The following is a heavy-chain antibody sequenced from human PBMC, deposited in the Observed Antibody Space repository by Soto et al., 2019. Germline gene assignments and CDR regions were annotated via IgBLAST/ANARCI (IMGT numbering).Heavy chain of an antibody. Sequence: ASVKVSCKASGYTFTSYGISWVRQAPGQGLEWMGWISAYNGNTNYAQKLQGRVTMTTDTSTSTAYMELRSLRSDDTAVYYCGRALSLVDVLFNGSWFDPWGQGTLVTVSS. D-gene: IGHD2-15*01. CDR2: ISAYNGNT. CDR1: GYTFTSYG. J-gene: IGHJ5*02. CDR3: GRALSLVDVLFNGSWFDP. V-gene: IGHV1-18*01.